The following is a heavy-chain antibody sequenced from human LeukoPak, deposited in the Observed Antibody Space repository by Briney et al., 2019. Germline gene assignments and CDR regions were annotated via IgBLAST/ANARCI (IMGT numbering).Heavy chain of an antibody. D-gene: IGHD3-10*01. J-gene: IGHJ4*02. CDR3: ARTYYYFPGSSSGSYNFDY. V-gene: IGHV4-59*01. Sequence: SETLSLTCTVSGGSISSDFWSWIRQHPGEGLEWIGYITYSGSTNYNPSLRSRVTISINTSRNQFSLKLSSVTAADTAIYYCARTYYYFPGSSSGSYNFDYWGQGTPVTVSS. CDR2: ITYSGST. CDR1: GGSISSDF.